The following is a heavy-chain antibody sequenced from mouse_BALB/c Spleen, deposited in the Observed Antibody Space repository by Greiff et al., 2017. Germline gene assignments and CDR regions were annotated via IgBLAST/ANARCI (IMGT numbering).Heavy chain of an antibody. V-gene: IGHV5-12-1*01. Sequence: EVQRVESGGGLVKPGGSLKLSCAASGFAFSSYDMSWVRQTPEKRLEWVAYISSGGGSTYYPDTVKGRFTISRDNAKNTLYLQMSSLKSEDTAMYYCARQTVVWGAGTTVTVSS. CDR1: GFAFSSYD. J-gene: IGHJ1*01. D-gene: IGHD3-2*01. CDR2: ISSGGGST. CDR3: ARQTVV.